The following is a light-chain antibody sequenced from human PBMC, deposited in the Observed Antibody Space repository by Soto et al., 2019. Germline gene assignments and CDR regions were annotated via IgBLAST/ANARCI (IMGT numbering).Light chain of an antibody. CDR2: GVS. Sequence: EVVLTQSPGTLSLSRGERATLSCRASQRLSASDVAWYQQKAGQAPKILIYGVSNRAPGIPDRFAGSGSGADFTLTITRLEPEDFAVYYCQQYGSSPPITFGQGTRLEIK. CDR1: QRLSASD. V-gene: IGKV3-20*01. CDR3: QQYGSSPPIT. J-gene: IGKJ5*01.